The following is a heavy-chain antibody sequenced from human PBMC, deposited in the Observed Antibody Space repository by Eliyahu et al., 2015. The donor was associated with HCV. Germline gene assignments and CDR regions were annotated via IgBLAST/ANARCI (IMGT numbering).Heavy chain of an antibody. Sequence: QVQLVQSGAEVKKPGASVKVSCKASGYTFTSYGISWVRQAPGQGLEWMGGISAYNGNTNYAQKLQGRVTMTTDTSTSTAYMELRSLRSDDTAVYYCATYCSSTSCSGYYYYGMDVWGQGTTVTVSS. J-gene: IGHJ6*02. V-gene: IGHV1-18*01. D-gene: IGHD2-2*01. CDR3: ATYCSSTSCSGYYYYGMDV. CDR2: ISAYNGNT. CDR1: GYTFTSYG.